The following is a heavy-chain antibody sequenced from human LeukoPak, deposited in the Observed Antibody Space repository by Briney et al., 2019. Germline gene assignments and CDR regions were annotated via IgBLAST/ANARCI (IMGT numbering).Heavy chain of an antibody. CDR1: GFTFSASP. CDR2: ITGTHAT. Sequence: GGSRRLSCAASGFTFSASPMHWVRQASGKGLEWVGRITGTHATAYSATVKGRFTISRDDSKYTTYLQMNSLETEDTAVYYCTREGCGATSCYTNDYWGQGTLVTVSS. V-gene: IGHV3-73*01. CDR3: TREGCGATSCYTNDY. D-gene: IGHD2-2*02. J-gene: IGHJ4*02.